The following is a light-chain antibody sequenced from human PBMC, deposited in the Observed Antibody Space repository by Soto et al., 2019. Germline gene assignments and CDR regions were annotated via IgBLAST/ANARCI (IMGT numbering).Light chain of an antibody. CDR1: SSDVGAYKY. J-gene: IGLJ1*01. Sequence: QSALTQPRSVSGSPGQSVTISCTGTSSDVGAYKYVSWYQQHPGKAPKLMIYDVSKRPSGVPDRFSGSKSGNTASLTISGLRDEDEADYYCSSYSTSYFYFFGSGTKVTVL. CDR3: SSYSTSYFYF. CDR2: DVS. V-gene: IGLV2-11*01.